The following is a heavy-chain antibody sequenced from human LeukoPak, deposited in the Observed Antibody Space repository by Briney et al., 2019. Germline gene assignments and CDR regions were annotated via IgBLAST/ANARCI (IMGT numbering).Heavy chain of an antibody. CDR1: GFTFSSYA. CDR3: AKEGGGGEFNAYYYYYGMDV. J-gene: IGHJ6*02. V-gene: IGHV3-23*01. D-gene: IGHD3-10*01. Sequence: GGSLRLSCAASGFTFSSYAMSWVRQAPGKGLEWVSAISGSGGSTYYADSVKGRFTISRDNSKNTLYLQMNSLRAEDTAVYYCAKEGGGGEFNAYYYYYGMDVWGQGTTVTVSS. CDR2: ISGSGGST.